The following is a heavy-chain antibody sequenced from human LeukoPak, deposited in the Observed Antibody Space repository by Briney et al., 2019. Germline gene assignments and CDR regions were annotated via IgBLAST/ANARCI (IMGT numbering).Heavy chain of an antibody. CDR2: ISSSSSYI. CDR1: GFTFSSYS. CDR3: ARDSSYGSNFDHFDY. D-gene: IGHD4/OR15-4a*01. V-gene: IGHV3-21*01. Sequence: GGSLRLSCAASGFTFSSYSMNWVRQAPGKGLEWVSSISSSSSYIYYADSVKGRFTIPRDNAKNSLYLQMNSLRAEDTAVYYCARDSSYGSNFDHFDYWGQGTLVTVSS. J-gene: IGHJ4*02.